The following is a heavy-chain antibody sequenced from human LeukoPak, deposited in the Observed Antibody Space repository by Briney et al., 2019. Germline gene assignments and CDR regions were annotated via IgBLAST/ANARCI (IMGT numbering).Heavy chain of an antibody. V-gene: IGHV3-23*01. D-gene: IGHD3-22*01. CDR2: ISGSGGST. CDR1: GFTFSSYA. Sequence: GGSLRLSCAASGFTFSSYAMSWVHQAPGKGLEWVSAISGSGGSTYYADSVKGRFTTSRDNSKNTLYLQMNSLRAEDTAVYYCAKENTIYGHYYDSSGYSPLGYWGQGTLVTVSS. J-gene: IGHJ4*02. CDR3: AKENTIYGHYYDSSGYSPLGY.